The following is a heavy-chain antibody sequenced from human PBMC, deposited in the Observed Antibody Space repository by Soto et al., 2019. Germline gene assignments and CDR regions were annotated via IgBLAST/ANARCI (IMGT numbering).Heavy chain of an antibody. D-gene: IGHD2-8*02. CDR2: ILVGGST. CDR1: GFTCSSYD. V-gene: IGHV3-23*01. J-gene: IGHJ3*02. CDR3: AKATATGGGAFDI. Sequence: GGSLRLSCAASGFTCSSYDMSWVRQAPGKGLEWVSTILVGGSTHYPDSVRGRFTISRDNSKNTVFLQMNSLTAGDTAVYYCAKATATGGGAFDICGQGTMVTVSS.